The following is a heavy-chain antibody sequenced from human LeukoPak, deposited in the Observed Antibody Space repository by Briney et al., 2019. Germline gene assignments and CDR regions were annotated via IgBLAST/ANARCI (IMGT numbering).Heavy chain of an antibody. CDR3: ARHGYGDYVGNWFDP. D-gene: IGHD4-17*01. Sequence: PSETLSLTCTVSGGSISSGSYYWSWIRQPAGKGLEWIGRIYTSGSTNYNPSLKSRVTISVDTSKNQFSLKLSSVTAADTAVYYCARHGYGDYVGNWFDPWGQGTLVTVSS. CDR1: GGSISSGSYY. CDR2: IYTSGST. V-gene: IGHV4-61*02. J-gene: IGHJ5*02.